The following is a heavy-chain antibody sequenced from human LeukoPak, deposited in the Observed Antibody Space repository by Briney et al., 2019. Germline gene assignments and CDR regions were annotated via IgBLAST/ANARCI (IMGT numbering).Heavy chain of an antibody. J-gene: IGHJ4*02. V-gene: IGHV3-30*02. CDR1: GFTFSSYG. CDR2: IRYDGSNK. Sequence: PGGSLRLSCAASGFTFSSYGMHWVRQAPGKGLEWVAFIRYDGSNKYYADSVKGRFTISRDNSKNTLYLQMNSLRAEDTAVYYCAKDRPPGYFDWLPGTFDYWGQGTLVTVSS. CDR3: AKDRPPGYFDWLPGTFDY. D-gene: IGHD3-9*01.